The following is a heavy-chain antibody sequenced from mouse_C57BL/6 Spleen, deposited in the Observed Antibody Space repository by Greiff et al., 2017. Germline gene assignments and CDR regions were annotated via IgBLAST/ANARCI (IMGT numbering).Heavy chain of an antibody. CDR3: TSSRY. J-gene: IGHJ2*01. CDR2: IDPENGDT. CDR1: GFNIKDDY. Sequence: EVKVVESGAELVRPGASVKLSCTASGFNIKDDYMHWVKQRPEQGLEWIGWIDPENGDTEYASKFQGKATITADTSSNTAYLQLSSLTSEDTAVYYCTSSRYWGQGTTLTVSS. V-gene: IGHV14-4*01.